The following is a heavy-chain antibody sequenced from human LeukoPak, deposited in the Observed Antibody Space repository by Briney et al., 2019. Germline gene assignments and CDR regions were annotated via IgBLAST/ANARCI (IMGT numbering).Heavy chain of an antibody. CDR3: ARGEYYGSGDQYNWFDP. CDR1: GGTFSSYA. J-gene: IGHJ5*02. D-gene: IGHD3-10*01. Sequence: PVKVSCKASGGTFSSYAISWVRQAPGQGLEWMGGIIPIFGTANYAQKFQGRVTITADKSTSTAYMELSSPRSEDTAVYYCARGEYYGSGDQYNWFDPWGQGTLVTVSS. CDR2: IIPIFGTA. V-gene: IGHV1-69*06.